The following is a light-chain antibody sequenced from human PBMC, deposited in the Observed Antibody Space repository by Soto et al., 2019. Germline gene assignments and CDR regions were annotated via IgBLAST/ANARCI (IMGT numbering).Light chain of an antibody. V-gene: IGLV1-51*01. CDR1: NSNIGKNY. CDR3: GAWDGSLIGVV. CDR2: DNN. Sequence: QSVLTQPPSVSAAPGQKVTISCSGSNSNIGKNYVSWYQQLPGTAPKLLIYDNNRRPSGISDRFSGSKSGTSATLGITGLQTGDEADYYCGAWDGSLIGVVFGGGTKVTVL. J-gene: IGLJ2*01.